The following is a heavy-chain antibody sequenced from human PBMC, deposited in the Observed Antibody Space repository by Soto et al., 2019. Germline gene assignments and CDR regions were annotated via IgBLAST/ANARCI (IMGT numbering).Heavy chain of an antibody. Sequence: QVQLVQSGAEVKKPGSSVKVSCKASGGTFSSYAISWVRQAPGQGLEWMGGIIPIFGTADYAQKFQGIVTITAEEYTSTAYMELSSLRSEDTAVYYCASHSSLRGYCISTSCYGYYYGMDVWGQGTTVTVSS. D-gene: IGHD2-2*01. CDR3: ASHSSLRGYCISTSCYGYYYGMDV. CDR1: GGTFSSYA. V-gene: IGHV1-69*12. J-gene: IGHJ6*02. CDR2: IIPIFGTA.